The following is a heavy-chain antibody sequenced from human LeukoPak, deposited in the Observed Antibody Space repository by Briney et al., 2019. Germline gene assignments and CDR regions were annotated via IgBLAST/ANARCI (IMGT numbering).Heavy chain of an antibody. D-gene: IGHD4-23*01. Sequence: SETLSLTCTVSGGSIRNFYWSWIRQTPGKGLEWIGYVYNSGTSYNPSLKSRVTISMDTSKNQFSLNLNSVTAADTALYYCARDCGGKFDCWGQGTLVTVSS. CDR1: GGSIRNFY. CDR3: ARDCGGKFDC. J-gene: IGHJ4*02. V-gene: IGHV4-59*01. CDR2: VYNSGT.